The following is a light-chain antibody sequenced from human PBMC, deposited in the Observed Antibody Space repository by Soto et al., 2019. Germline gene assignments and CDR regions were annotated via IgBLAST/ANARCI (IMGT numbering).Light chain of an antibody. Sequence: QLVLTQSPSASASLGASVKLTCTLSSGHSSYAIAWHQQQPEKGPRYLMKLNSDGSHSKGDGIPDRFSGSSSGAERYLTISSLLSEDEADYYCQTWGTGIHVVFGGGTPLTVL. CDR3: QTWGTGIHVV. V-gene: IGLV4-69*01. CDR1: SGHSSYA. CDR2: LNSDGSH. J-gene: IGLJ2*01.